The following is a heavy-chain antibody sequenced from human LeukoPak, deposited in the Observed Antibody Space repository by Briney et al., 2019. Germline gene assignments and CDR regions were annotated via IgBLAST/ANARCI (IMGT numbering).Heavy chain of an antibody. J-gene: IGHJ4*02. D-gene: IGHD3-22*01. V-gene: IGHV3-30*04. CDR1: GFTFNQYV. CDR3: VTEGYYASGGPFSGYFDY. CDR2: ISNDGITR. Sequence: GGSLSLSCAASGFTFNQYVIHWARQAPGKGLEWVAVISNDGITRFYATSVKGRCTISRDDSKNTVYLQLSSLRVEDTAVYYCVTEGYYASGGPFSGYFDYWGRGDLVTVSS.